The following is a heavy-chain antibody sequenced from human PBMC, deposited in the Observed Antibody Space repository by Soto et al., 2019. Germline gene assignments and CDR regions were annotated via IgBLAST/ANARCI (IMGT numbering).Heavy chain of an antibody. D-gene: IGHD6-19*01. J-gene: IGHJ3*02. V-gene: IGHV3-30-3*01. CDR3: ARDFVAVAGTDDAFDI. Sequence: QVQLVESGGGVVQPGRSLRLSCAASGFTFSSYAMHWVRQAPGKGLEWVAVISYDGSNKYYADSVKGRFTISRDNSKNTLYLQMNSVRAEDMAVYYCARDFVAVAGTDDAFDIWGQGTMVTVSS. CDR1: GFTFSSYA. CDR2: ISYDGSNK.